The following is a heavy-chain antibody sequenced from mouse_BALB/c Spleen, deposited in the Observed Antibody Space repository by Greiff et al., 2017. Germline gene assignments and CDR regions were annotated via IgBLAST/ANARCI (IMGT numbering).Heavy chain of an antibody. CDR1: GFNIKDTY. J-gene: IGHJ3*01. Sequence: LVESGAELVKPGASVKLSCTASGFNIKDTYMHWVKQRPEQGLEWIGRIDPANGNTKYDPKFQGKATITADTSSNTAYLQLSSLTSEDTAVYYCARYYYGNPFAYWGQGTLVTVSA. CDR3: ARYYYGNPFAY. CDR2: IDPANGNT. D-gene: IGHD2-1*01. V-gene: IGHV14-3*02.